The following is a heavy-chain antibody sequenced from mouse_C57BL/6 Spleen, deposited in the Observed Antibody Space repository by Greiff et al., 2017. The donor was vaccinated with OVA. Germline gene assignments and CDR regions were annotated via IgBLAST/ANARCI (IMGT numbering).Heavy chain of an antibody. CDR1: GYTFTSYW. J-gene: IGHJ3*01. V-gene: IGHV1-52*01. CDR2: IDPSDSET. D-gene: IGHD3-2*02. Sequence: QVQLKQPGAELVRPGSSVKLSCKASGYTFTSYWMHWVKQRPIQGLEWIGNIDPSDSETHYNQKFKDKATLTVDKSSSTAYMQLSSLTSEDSAVYYCARGEVEGSFAYWGQGTLVTVSA. CDR3: ARGEVEGSFAY.